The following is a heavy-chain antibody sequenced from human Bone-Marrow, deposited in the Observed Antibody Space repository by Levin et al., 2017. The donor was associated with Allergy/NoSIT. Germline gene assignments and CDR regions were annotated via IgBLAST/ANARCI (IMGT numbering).Heavy chain of an antibody. J-gene: IGHJ4*02. CDR3: ARDLVFDF. D-gene: IGHD6-6*01. V-gene: IGHV1-2*02. Sequence: GESLKISCEPSGYGFTDYYINWVRQAPGQGLEWMAWINPKTGQTHYAQRFEGRVTLTSDRSLNTVYMDLARLTSDDTAVYYCARDLVFDFWGQGTQVTVAS. CDR2: INPKTGQT. CDR1: GYGFTDYY.